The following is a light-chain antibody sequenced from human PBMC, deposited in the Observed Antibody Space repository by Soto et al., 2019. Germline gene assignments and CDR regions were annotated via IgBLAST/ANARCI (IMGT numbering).Light chain of an antibody. CDR2: DVS. V-gene: IGLV2-14*01. CDR3: SSYTSSSTPYV. Sequence: ALTHPASVSGSPGQSITISCTGTSSDVGGYNYVSWYQQHPGKAPKLMIYDVSNRPSGVSNRFSGSKSGNTASLTISGLQAEDEADYYCSSYTSSSTPYVFGTGTKVTVL. J-gene: IGLJ1*01. CDR1: SSDVGGYNY.